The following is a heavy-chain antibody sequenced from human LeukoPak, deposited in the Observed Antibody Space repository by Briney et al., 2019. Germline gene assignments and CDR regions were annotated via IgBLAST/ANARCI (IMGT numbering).Heavy chain of an antibody. J-gene: IGHJ5*02. CDR2: IYYSGST. V-gene: IGHV4-59*01. CDR3: ARDSGTTGEVKFDP. Sequence: SSETLSLTCTVSGGSISSYYWSWIRQPPGKGLEWIGYIYYSGSTSYNPSLKSRVTISVDTSKNQFSLKLSSVTAADTAVYYCARDSGTTGEVKFDPWGQGTLVTVSS. D-gene: IGHD3-10*01. CDR1: GGSISSYY.